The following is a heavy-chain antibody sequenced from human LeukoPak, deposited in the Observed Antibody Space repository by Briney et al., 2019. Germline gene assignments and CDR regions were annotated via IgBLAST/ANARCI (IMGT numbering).Heavy chain of an antibody. CDR1: GGTFSSYA. J-gene: IGHJ4*02. D-gene: IGHD2-2*01. Sequence: SVKVSCKASGGTFSSYAISWVRQAPGQGLEWMGGIIPIFGTANYAQKFQGRVTITTDESTSTAYMELSSLRSEDTAVYYCARGPRSLMTYQLLSFDYWGQGTLVTVSS. CDR3: ARGPRSLMTYQLLSFDY. V-gene: IGHV1-69*05. CDR2: IIPIFGTA.